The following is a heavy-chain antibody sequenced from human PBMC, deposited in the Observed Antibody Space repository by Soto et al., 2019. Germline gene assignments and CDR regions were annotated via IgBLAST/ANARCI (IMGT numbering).Heavy chain of an antibody. CDR3: ARGQEGVVATH. Sequence: QVQLQQWGAGLLKPSETLSLNCAVTGGSLSGYYCSWIRQPPGKGLEWIGEVKDGGHTNYSPSLRGRVTISSDTSNNQISLRLNSVTAADTGVYYCARGQEGVVATHWDQGSLVTVSS. J-gene: IGHJ4*02. CDR1: GGSLSGYY. D-gene: IGHD5-12*01. CDR2: VKDGGHT. V-gene: IGHV4-34*01.